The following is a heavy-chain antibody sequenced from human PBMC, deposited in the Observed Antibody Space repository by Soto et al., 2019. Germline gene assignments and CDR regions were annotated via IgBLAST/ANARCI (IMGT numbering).Heavy chain of an antibody. Sequence: SETLSLTCAVSGGSISSSNWWSWVRQPPGKGLEWIGEIYHSGSTNYNPSLKSRVTISVDKSKNQFSLKLSSVTAADTAVYYCARGIIFEREDYDFWSGYSGGYYYYYGMDVWGQGTTVTVSS. J-gene: IGHJ6*02. CDR2: IYHSGST. CDR3: ARGIIFEREDYDFWSGYSGGYYYYYGMDV. D-gene: IGHD3-3*01. V-gene: IGHV4-4*02. CDR1: GGSISSSNW.